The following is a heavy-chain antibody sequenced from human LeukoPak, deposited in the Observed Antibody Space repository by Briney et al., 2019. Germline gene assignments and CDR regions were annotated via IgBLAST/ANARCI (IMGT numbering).Heavy chain of an antibody. Sequence: SETLSLTCTVSGGPISSYYWSWIRQPPGKGLEWIGYIYYSGSTNYNPSLKSRVTISVDTSKNQFSLKLSSVIAADTAVYYCARSYYDFWSGYCFDYWGQGTLVTVSS. CDR1: GGPISSYY. D-gene: IGHD3-3*01. CDR2: IYYSGST. J-gene: IGHJ4*02. V-gene: IGHV4-59*12. CDR3: ARSYYDFWSGYCFDY.